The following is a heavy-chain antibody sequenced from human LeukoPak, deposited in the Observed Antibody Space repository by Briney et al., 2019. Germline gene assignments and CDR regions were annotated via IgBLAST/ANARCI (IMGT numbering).Heavy chain of an antibody. D-gene: IGHD1-26*01. CDR2: IYYSGST. V-gene: IGHV4-59*01. CDR1: GGSISSYY. CDR3: ARGGAYSDY. Sequence: PSETLSLTCTVSGGSISSYYWSWIRQPPGKGLECIGYIYYSGSTNYNPSLKSRVTISVATSKNQFSLKLSSVTAADTAVYYCARGGAYSDYWGQGTLVTVSS. J-gene: IGHJ4*02.